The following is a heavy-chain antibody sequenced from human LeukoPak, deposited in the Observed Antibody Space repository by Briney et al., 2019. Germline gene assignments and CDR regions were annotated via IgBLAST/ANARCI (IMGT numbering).Heavy chain of an antibody. CDR3: ARSKWERRQHYYYYMDV. J-gene: IGHJ6*03. CDR1: GFTFSDYY. V-gene: IGHV3-11*04. D-gene: IGHD1-26*01. CDR2: VRISGGSI. Sequence: GGSLRLSCAASGFTFSDYYMTWIRQAPGKDLEWVSYVRISGGSIYYADSVKGRFTISRDNAKNSLYLQMNSLRAEDTAVYYCARSKWERRQHYYYYMDVWGKGTTVTVSS.